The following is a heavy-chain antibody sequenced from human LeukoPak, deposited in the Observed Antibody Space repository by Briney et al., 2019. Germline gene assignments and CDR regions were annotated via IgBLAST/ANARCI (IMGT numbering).Heavy chain of an antibody. CDR3: AKDNGLYSSSLGY. CDR2: ISWDGGST. CDR1: GFIFNDTT. J-gene: IGHJ4*02. D-gene: IGHD6-13*01. Sequence: PGGSLRLSCAASGFIFNDTTMHWVRQAPGKGLEWVSLISWDGGSTFYVDSVKGRFTISRDNRRDSLYLQMNSLRTEDTALYYCAKDNGLYSSSLGYWGQGTLVTVSP. V-gene: IGHV3-43*01.